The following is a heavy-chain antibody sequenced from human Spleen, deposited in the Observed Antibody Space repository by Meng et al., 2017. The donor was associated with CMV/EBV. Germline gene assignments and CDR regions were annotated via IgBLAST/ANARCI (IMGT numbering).Heavy chain of an antibody. V-gene: IGHV3-9*01. CDR1: GFRFDDYA. CDR2: ISWNSGII. Sequence: GGSLRLSCAASGFRFDDYAMHWVRQAPGKGLEWVSGISWNSGIIGYADSVKGRITSSRDNAKNSVYLQMNSLRVEDTAVYYCAKGGQDVVAAGGRYYYYGVGVWGQGTTVTVSS. CDR3: AKGGQDVVAAGGRYYYYGVGV. D-gene: IGHD2-15*01. J-gene: IGHJ6*02.